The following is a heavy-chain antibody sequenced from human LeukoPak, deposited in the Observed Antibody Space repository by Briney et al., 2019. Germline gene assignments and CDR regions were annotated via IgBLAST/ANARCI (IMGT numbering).Heavy chain of an antibody. D-gene: IGHD6-13*01. CDR2: IYHSGST. CDR3: ARPTYSSSWYDS. Sequence: KTSETLSLTCTVSGYSISSGYYWGWIRQPPGKGLEWIGSIYHSGSTYYNPSLKSRVTISVDTSKNQFSLKLSSVTAADTAVYYCARPTYSSSWYDSWGQGTLVTVSS. V-gene: IGHV4-38-2*02. J-gene: IGHJ5*01. CDR1: GYSISSGYY.